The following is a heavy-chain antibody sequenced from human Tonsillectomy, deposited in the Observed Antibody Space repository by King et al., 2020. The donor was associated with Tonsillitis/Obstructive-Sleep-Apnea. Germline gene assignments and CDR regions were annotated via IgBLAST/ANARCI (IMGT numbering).Heavy chain of an antibody. V-gene: IGHV5-51*01. J-gene: IGHJ4*02. CDR1: GYSFASYW. D-gene: IGHD2-2*01. CDR2: IYPGDSNP. Sequence: LQLVQSGAEVKKTGESLKMSCKGSGYSFASYWIGWVRQMPGKGLEWMGIIYPGDSNPIYSPSFQGQVTISADKSTNTAYLQWSSLKDSDTAMYYCARQLLQYQPFDYWGQGPLVTVSS. CDR3: ARQLLQYQPFDY.